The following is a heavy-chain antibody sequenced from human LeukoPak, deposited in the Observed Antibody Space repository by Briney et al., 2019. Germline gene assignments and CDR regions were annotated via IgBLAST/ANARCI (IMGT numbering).Heavy chain of an antibody. Sequence: GESLKISCKGSGYSFTSYWIGWVRQMPGKGLEWMGIIYPGDPDTRYSPSFQGQVTISADKSISTAYLQWSSLKASDTAMYYCARRGYYDSSGYYDFDYWGQGTLVTVSS. V-gene: IGHV5-51*01. J-gene: IGHJ4*02. CDR3: ARRGYYDSSGYYDFDY. CDR2: IYPGDPDT. CDR1: GYSFTSYW. D-gene: IGHD3-22*01.